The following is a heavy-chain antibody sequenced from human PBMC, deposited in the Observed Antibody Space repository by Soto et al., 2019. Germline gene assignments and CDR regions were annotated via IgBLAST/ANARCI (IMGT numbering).Heavy chain of an antibody. J-gene: IGHJ6*02. CDR1: GGSVTSYY. CDR3: ARALYGSGVLDV. Sequence: QVQLQESGPGLVKPSETLSLTCTVSGGSVTSYYWSCIRQPPGKALEWIGTIYYSGSTNYNPSLTSRVTISVDTSKHQFSLKLGSVTAADTAVYFCARALYGSGVLDVWGQGTTVTVSS. D-gene: IGHD3-10*01. V-gene: IGHV4-59*02. CDR2: IYYSGST.